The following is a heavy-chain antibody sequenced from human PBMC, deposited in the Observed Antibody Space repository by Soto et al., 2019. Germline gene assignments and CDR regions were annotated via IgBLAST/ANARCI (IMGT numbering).Heavy chain of an antibody. V-gene: IGHV3-23*01. D-gene: IGHD3-10*01. J-gene: IGHJ4*02. CDR3: AKSPRGGSGSNHFDY. CDR1: GFTFSSYA. CDR2: ISGSGGST. Sequence: GGSLRLSCAASGFTFSSYAMSWVRQAPGKGLEWVSAISGSGGSTYYADSVKGRFTISRDNSKNTLYLQMNSLRAEDTAVYYCAKSPRGGSGSNHFDYWGQGTLVTVSS.